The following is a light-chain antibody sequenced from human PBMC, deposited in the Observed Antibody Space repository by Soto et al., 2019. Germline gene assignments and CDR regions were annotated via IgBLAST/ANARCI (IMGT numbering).Light chain of an antibody. J-gene: IGKJ1*01. V-gene: IGKV1-5*03. CDR2: RAS. Sequence: DIQMTQSPSTLSASVGDRVTLTCRASQSISTWLAWYQQKPGKAPKLLIYRASSLESGVPSRFSGSGSGTEFTLTISSLQPDDFATYYCQQYNIFSSFGQGTKVEIK. CDR1: QSISTW. CDR3: QQYNIFSS.